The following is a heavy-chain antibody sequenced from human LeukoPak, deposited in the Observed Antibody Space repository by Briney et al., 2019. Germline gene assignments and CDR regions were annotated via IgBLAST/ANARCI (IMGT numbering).Heavy chain of an antibody. J-gene: IGHJ4*02. V-gene: IGHV3-21*01. D-gene: IGHD3-22*01. CDR3: AKLDGSSGYYYAYFDY. Sequence: GGSLRLSCAASGFTFSSYSMNWVRQAPGKGLEWVSSISSSSSYIYYADSVKGRFTISRDNAKNSLYLQMNSLRAEDTAVYYCAKLDGSSGYYYAYFDYWGQGTLVTVSS. CDR1: GFTFSSYS. CDR2: ISSSSSYI.